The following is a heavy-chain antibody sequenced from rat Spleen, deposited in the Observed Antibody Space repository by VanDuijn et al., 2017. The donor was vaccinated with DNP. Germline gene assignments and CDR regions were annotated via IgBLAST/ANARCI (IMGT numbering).Heavy chain of an antibody. D-gene: IGHD1-12*02. Sequence: EVQLVESGGGLVQPGRSLKLSCAASGFIFSDYAMAWVRQVPKKGLEWVATISYDGSNTYYRDSVTGRFTISRDNAKSTLYLQMDSLRSEDTATYYCAGYYYNGNYYYGNFDHWGRGVMVTVSS. CDR1: GFIFSDYA. CDR2: ISYDGSNT. CDR3: AGYYYNGNYYYGNFDH. V-gene: IGHV5-7*01. J-gene: IGHJ2*01.